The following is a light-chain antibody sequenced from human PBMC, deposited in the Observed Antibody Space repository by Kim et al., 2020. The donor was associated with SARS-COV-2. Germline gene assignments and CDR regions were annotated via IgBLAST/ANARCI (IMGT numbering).Light chain of an antibody. CDR2: GNS. CDR1: SSNIGTGYD. V-gene: IGLV1-40*01. J-gene: IGLJ1*01. Sequence: QSVLTQPPSVSGAPGQRVTISCTGSSSNIGTGYDVHWYQQIAGRAPKLLISGNSNRPSGVPDRFSGSKSGTSASLAISGLQAEDEADYYCQSYDSSLSGRYVFGTGTKVTVL. CDR3: QSYDSSLSGRYV.